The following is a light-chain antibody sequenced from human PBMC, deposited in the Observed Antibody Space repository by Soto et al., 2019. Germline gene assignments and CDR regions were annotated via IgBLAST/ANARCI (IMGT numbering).Light chain of an antibody. CDR2: DTS. CDR1: QGIGDT. Sequence: EVVMKHSPATLSVSPWECATLSCRASQGIGDTLAWYQHKPGQTPRLLIYDTSTRATGVPARFSGSRSGTDFTLTISRLEPEDFAVYYCQHYVTSLTTFGQGTKVDI. CDR3: QHYVTSLTT. V-gene: IGKV3-15*01. J-gene: IGKJ1*01.